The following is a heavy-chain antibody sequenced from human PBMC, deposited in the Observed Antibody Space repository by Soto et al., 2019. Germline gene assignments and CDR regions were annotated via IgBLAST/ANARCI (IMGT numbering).Heavy chain of an antibody. CDR3: ACPRPSGGSGSSHRYYYYGMDV. CDR1: AFTFSSYA. V-gene: IGHV3-23*01. J-gene: IGHJ6*02. CDR2: ISCSGGGT. Sequence: GAALRLSCAPSAFTFSSYAMSWVRQAPGKGLEWVSAISCSGGGTYYADSVKGRFTISRGNSKNTLYLQINSLRAEDTAVYYCACPRPSGGSGSSHRYYYYGMDVWGQGTTVTVSS. D-gene: IGHD3-10*01.